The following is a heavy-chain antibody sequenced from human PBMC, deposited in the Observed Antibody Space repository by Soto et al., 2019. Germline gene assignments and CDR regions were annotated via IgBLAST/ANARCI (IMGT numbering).Heavy chain of an antibody. V-gene: IGHV4-61*01. CDR3: ARATRIPYSSSWYAAFDI. CDR1: GGSVSSGSYY. Sequence: PSETLSLTCAVSGGSVSSGSYYWSWIRQPPRKGLEWIGYIYYSGSTNYNPSLKSRVTISVDTSKNQFSLKLSSVTAADTAVYYCARATRIPYSSSWYAAFDIWGQGTMVTVSS. CDR2: IYYSGST. D-gene: IGHD6-13*01. J-gene: IGHJ3*02.